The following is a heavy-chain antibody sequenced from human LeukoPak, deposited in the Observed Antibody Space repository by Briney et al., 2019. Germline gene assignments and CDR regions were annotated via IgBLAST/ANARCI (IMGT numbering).Heavy chain of an antibody. CDR3: ARDRGIAAAGAVA. CDR1: GGSISSGSYY. J-gene: IGHJ4*02. CDR2: IYTSGST. V-gene: IGHV4-61*02. Sequence: SQTLSLTCTVSGGSISSGSYYWSWIRQPAGKGLEWIGRIYTSGSTNYNPSLKSRVTISVDTSKNQFSLKLSSVTAADTAVYYCARDRGIAAAGAVAWGQGTLVTVSS. D-gene: IGHD6-13*01.